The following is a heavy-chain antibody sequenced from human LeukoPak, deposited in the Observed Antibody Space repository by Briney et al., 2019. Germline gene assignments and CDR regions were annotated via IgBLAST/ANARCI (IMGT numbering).Heavy chain of an antibody. J-gene: IGHJ4*02. CDR3: ISEVGKGSH. Sequence: GGSLRLSCAASGFTFSSYWMHWVRQAPGKGLVWVSNIKSDGSNINYADSVKGRFTISRDNAKNTLYLQMNSLRAEDAAVYYCISEVGKGSHWGQGTLVTVSS. V-gene: IGHV3-74*01. CDR1: GFTFSSYW. CDR2: IKSDGSNI. D-gene: IGHD1-26*01.